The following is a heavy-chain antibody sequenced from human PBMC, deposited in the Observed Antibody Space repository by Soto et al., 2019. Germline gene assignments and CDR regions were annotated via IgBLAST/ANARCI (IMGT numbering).Heavy chain of an antibody. CDR1: GRTFSSYA. D-gene: IGHD3-10*01. CDR3: ARYPITMVRGVISPFDP. V-gene: IGHV1-69*13. J-gene: IGHJ5*02. Sequence: PGKVSCKACGRTFSSYAISWVRPAPGQGLEWLGGIIPIFGTANYAQKFQGRVTITADESTSTAYMELSSLRSEDTAVYYCARYPITMVRGVISPFDPWGQGTLVTVSS. CDR2: IIPIFGTA.